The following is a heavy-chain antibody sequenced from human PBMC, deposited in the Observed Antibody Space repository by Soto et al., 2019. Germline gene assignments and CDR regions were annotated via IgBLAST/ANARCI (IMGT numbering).Heavy chain of an antibody. V-gene: IGHV1-69*06. CDR3: ARVWLQLNFWNWFDP. J-gene: IGHJ5*02. CDR2: IIPIFGTA. CDR1: GGTFSSYA. D-gene: IGHD5-18*01. Sequence: QVQPVQSGAEVKKPGSSVKVSCKASGGTFSSYAISWVRQAPGQGLEWMGGIIPIFGTANYAQKFQGRVTITADKSTSTAYMELSSLRSEDTAVYYCARVWLQLNFWNWFDPWGQGTLVTVSS.